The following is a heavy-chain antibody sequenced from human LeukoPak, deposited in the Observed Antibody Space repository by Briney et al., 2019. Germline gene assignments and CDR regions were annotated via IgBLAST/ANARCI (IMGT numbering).Heavy chain of an antibody. D-gene: IGHD3-22*01. V-gene: IGHV1-2*02. Sequence: ASVKVSCKASGYTFTGYYMHWVRQAPGQGLEWMGWINPNSGGTNYAQKFQGRVTMTTDTSTSTAYMELRSLRSDDTAVYYCAREKGETPYYPDSTGYFDYWGQGTLVTVSS. CDR1: GYTFTGYY. CDR2: INPNSGGT. CDR3: AREKGETPYYPDSTGYFDY. J-gene: IGHJ4*02.